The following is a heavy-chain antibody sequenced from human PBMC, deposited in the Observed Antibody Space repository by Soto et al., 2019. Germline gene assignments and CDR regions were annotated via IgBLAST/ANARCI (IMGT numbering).Heavy chain of an antibody. CDR2: INHSGST. D-gene: IGHD3-3*01. CDR3: ARRGTIFGVDPPNWFDP. J-gene: IGHJ5*02. Sequence: SSETLSLTCAVYGGPFSGYYWSWIRQPPGKGLEWIGEINHSGSTNYNPSLKSRVTISVDTSKNQFSLKLSSVTAADTAVYYCARRGTIFGVDPPNWFDPWGQGTLVTV. CDR1: GGPFSGYY. V-gene: IGHV4-34*01.